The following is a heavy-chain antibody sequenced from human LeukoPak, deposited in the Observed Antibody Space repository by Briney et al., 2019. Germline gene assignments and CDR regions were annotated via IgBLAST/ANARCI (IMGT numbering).Heavy chain of an antibody. CDR2: MNPNSGNT. Sequence: GASVKVSCKASGYTFTSYDINWVRQATGQGLEWMGWMNPNSGNTGYAQKFQGRVTITRNTSISTAYMELSSLRSEDTAVYYCARGPLLHTVTPKGGFDYWGQGTLVTVSS. D-gene: IGHD4-17*01. CDR3: ARGPLLHTVTPKGGFDY. J-gene: IGHJ4*02. V-gene: IGHV1-8*01. CDR1: GYTFTSYD.